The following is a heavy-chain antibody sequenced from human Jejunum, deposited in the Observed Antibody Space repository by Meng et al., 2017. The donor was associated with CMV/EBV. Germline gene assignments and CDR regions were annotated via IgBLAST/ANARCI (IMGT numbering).Heavy chain of an antibody. V-gene: IGHV1-18*01. D-gene: IGHD1-26*01. Sequence: QAQSGEFGGGGKKAGASVKCSGKASGYTFTNCGSTWVRQAPGQGLEWMGWISAYNGDTNYAQTLQGRVTMTTDTSTSTAYMELRSLRPDDTAVYYCARVEVGITSGDYWGQGTLVTVSS. J-gene: IGHJ4*02. CDR3: ARVEVGITSGDY. CDR2: ISAYNGDT. CDR1: GYTFTNCG.